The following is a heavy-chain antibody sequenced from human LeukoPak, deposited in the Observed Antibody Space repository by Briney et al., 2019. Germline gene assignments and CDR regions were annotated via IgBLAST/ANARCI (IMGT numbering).Heavy chain of an antibody. CDR1: GFTFSNAW. J-gene: IGHJ4*02. D-gene: IGHD3-22*01. CDR2: IKSITDGGTT. CDR3: TPMDYYDSSGYPFDY. Sequence: GESLRLSCAASGFTFSNAWMSWVRQAPGKGLEWVGRIKSITDGGTTDYAAPVKGRFTISRDDSKNTLYLQMNSLKTEDTAVYYCTPMDYYDSSGYPFDYWGQGTLVTVSS. V-gene: IGHV3-15*01.